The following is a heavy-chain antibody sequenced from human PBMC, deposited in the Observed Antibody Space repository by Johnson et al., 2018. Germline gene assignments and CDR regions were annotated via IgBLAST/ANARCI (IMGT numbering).Heavy chain of an antibody. V-gene: IGHV3-30*18. CDR2: ISYDGTNK. CDR3: AKDPGDGYFYYYMDV. D-gene: IGHD3-10*01. Sequence: QDLLVQSGGGVVQAGRTMGLVCAASGFTFSNYGMHWVRQAPGKGLEWVAIISYDGTNKHYADSVKGRFTISRDNSKSTLYLQMSSLRAEDTAIYYCAKDPGDGYFYYYMDVWGKGTTVTVSS. J-gene: IGHJ6*03. CDR1: GFTFSNYG.